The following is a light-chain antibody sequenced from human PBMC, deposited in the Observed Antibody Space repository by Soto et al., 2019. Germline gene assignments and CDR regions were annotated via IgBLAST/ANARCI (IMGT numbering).Light chain of an antibody. CDR2: DAS. V-gene: IGKV3-11*01. Sequence: DIVLSQSPGALSLSPGERATLSCRASQSVSSYLAWYQQKPGQAPRLLIYDASNWATGIPARFSGSGSGTEFTLAISSLQSEDFAIYSCQQCSMWPITFGQGTRLDIK. CDR3: QQCSMWPIT. J-gene: IGKJ5*01. CDR1: QSVSSY.